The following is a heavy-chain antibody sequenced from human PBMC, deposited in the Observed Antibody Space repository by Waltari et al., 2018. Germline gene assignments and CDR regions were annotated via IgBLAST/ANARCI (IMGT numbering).Heavy chain of an antibody. CDR2: ISDSGST. CDR3: ARLCLGCPFDY. V-gene: IGHV4-39*01. J-gene: IGHJ4*02. CDR1: GGSISSSPYY. Sequence: QLQLQESGPGLLNPSETLSLTCTVSGGSISSSPYYWGWVRQPPGKGLVWIGSISDSGSTYYTPSFKSRITISVDTSKNQFSLKLSSVIAADTAVYYCARLCLGCPFDYWGQGTLVTVSS. D-gene: IGHD6-19*01.